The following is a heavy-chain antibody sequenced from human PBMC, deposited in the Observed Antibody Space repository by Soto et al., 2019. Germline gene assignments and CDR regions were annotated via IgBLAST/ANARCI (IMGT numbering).Heavy chain of an antibody. Sequence: QVQLVQSGAEVKKPGSSVKVSCKASGGTFSSYTISWVRQAPGQGLEWMGRIIPILGIANYAQKFQGRVKIPAAKHTGPAELEVSRLRSEDTAVYYCAGGDIVVVPAAMRFGYFDFWCQGSLVTVST. V-gene: IGHV1-69*02. J-gene: IGHJ4*02. CDR3: AGGDIVVVPAAMRFGYFDF. D-gene: IGHD2-2*01. CDR1: GGTFSSYT. CDR2: IIPILGIA.